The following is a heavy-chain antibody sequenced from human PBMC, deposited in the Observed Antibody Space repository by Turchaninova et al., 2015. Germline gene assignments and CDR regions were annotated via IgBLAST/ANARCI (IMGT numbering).Heavy chain of an antibody. CDR2: ISGSGDST. CDR1: GFTFSSEA. Sequence: EVQLVESGGGLVKTGGSQRPPWEASGFTFSSEAMSLVRQAPGKGLEWVSMISGSGDSTYYADSVKGRFTIFRDNSENTLYLQMNTLRADDTAVYYCAKGKSGSYLYYFDYWGQGTPVTVSS. D-gene: IGHD1-26*01. J-gene: IGHJ4*02. V-gene: IGHV3-23*04. CDR3: AKGKSGSYLYYFDY.